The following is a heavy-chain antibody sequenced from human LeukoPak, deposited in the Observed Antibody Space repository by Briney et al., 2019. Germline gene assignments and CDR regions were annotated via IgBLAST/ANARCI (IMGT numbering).Heavy chain of an antibody. CDR3: AKCSASYSNDAFDV. V-gene: IGHV3-23*01. D-gene: IGHD3-10*02. CDR2: IRGGGSNT. Sequence: GGCLRLSCAAPGFTFNNYTMNWVRRAPGKGLEWVSYIRGGGSNTRYSDSVKGRFIISRDNSKNILYLQMNSLRAEDTAIYYCAKCSASYSNDAFDVWGRGTMVTVSS. CDR1: GFTFNNYT. J-gene: IGHJ3*01.